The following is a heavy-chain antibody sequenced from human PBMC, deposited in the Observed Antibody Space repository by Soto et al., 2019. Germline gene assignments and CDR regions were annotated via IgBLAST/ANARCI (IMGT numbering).Heavy chain of an antibody. D-gene: IGHD1-26*01. CDR1: GYSFTSYW. CDR2: IDPSDSYT. CDR3: AGHGVGATTNHDAFDI. Sequence: GESLKISCKGSGYSFTSYWISWVRQMPGKGLEWMGRIDPSDSYTNYSPSFQGHVTISADKSISTAFLQWSSLKASDTAMYYCAGHGVGATTNHDAFDIWGQGTMVTVSS. V-gene: IGHV5-10-1*01. J-gene: IGHJ3*02.